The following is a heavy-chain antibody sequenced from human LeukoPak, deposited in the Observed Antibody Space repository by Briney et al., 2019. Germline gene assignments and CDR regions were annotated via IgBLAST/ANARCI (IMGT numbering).Heavy chain of an antibody. D-gene: IGHD3-10*01. V-gene: IGHV4-34*01. J-gene: IGHJ3*02. Sequence: SETLSLTCAVYGGSFRGYYWSWIRQPPGKGLEWIGEINHSGSTNYNPSLKSRVTISVDTSKNQFSLKLSSVTAADTAVYYCARASSVLLWFGELSGAFDIWGQGTMVTVSS. CDR3: ARASSVLLWFGELSGAFDI. CDR1: GGSFRGYY. CDR2: INHSGST.